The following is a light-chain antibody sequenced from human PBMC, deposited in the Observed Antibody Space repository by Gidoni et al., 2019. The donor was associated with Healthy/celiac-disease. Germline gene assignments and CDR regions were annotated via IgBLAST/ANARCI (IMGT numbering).Light chain of an antibody. Sequence: EIVLTQSPATLSLSPGERAPLSCRASQSVSSNLAWDQQKPGQAPRLLIYAASNRATGIPARFSGSGSGTDFTLTISSLEPDDFAVYYCQQRSNWLPLTFGGGTKVEIK. CDR2: AAS. V-gene: IGKV3-11*01. CDR3: QQRSNWLPLT. CDR1: QSVSSN. J-gene: IGKJ4*01.